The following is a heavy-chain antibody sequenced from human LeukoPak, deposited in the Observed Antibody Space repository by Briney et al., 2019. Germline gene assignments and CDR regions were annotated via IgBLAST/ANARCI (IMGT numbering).Heavy chain of an antibody. CDR3: ARGRPYCGGDCLTLSVGYFQH. CDR2: ISYDGSNK. V-gene: IGHV3-30-3*01. J-gene: IGHJ1*01. CDR1: GFTFSSYA. D-gene: IGHD2-21*01. Sequence: PGGSLRLSCAASGFTFSSYAMHWVRQAPGKGLEWVAVISYDGSNKYYADSVKGRFTISRDNSKNTLYLQMNSLRAEDTAVYYCARGRPYCGGDCLTLSVGYFQHWGQGTLVTVSS.